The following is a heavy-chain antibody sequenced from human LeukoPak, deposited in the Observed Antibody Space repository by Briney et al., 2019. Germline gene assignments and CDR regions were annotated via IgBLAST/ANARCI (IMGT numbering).Heavy chain of an antibody. CDR2: ISGGGEDT. CDR3: ARTIAQYTNTWLYYYCGLDV. V-gene: IGHV3-23*01. Sequence: GGSLRLSCTASGFSFRSFAMSWVRQAPGQGLEWVSSISGGGEDTYYADSVKGRFTISRDNSETTLYLQMNSLGADDTALYYCARTIAQYTNTWLYYYCGLDVWGQGTTVTVSS. CDR1: GFSFRSFA. J-gene: IGHJ6*02. D-gene: IGHD6-13*01.